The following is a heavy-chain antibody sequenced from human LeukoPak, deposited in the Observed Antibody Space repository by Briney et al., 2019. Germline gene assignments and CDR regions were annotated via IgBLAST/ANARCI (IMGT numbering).Heavy chain of an antibody. Sequence: GGSLRLSCAASGFTFSSYAMSWVRQAPGKGLEGVSAISGSGVTTYYAASVKGRFTISRDNSNNTLYLQMNSLRAEDTAVYYCAKDVRITIFGVVIRYFDYWGQGTLVTVSS. CDR3: AKDVRITIFGVVIRYFDY. CDR2: ISGSGVTT. D-gene: IGHD3-3*01. V-gene: IGHV3-23*01. CDR1: GFTFSSYA. J-gene: IGHJ4*02.